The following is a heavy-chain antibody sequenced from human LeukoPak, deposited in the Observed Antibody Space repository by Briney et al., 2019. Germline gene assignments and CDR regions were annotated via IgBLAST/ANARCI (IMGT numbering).Heavy chain of an antibody. Sequence: GGSLRLSCTASGFTFGDYAMSWIRQAPGKGLEWVGFIRSKAYGETADYAASVKGRFTISRDDSKAIAYLQMNSLKTEDTAVYYCTRDRGAYNLYDYWGQGTLVTVSS. J-gene: IGHJ4*02. CDR2: IRSKAYGETA. CDR3: TRDRGAYNLYDY. CDR1: GFTFGDYA. D-gene: IGHD1-1*01. V-gene: IGHV3-49*03.